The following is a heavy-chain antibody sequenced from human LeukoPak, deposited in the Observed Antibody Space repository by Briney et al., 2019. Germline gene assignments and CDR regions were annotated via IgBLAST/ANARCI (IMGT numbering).Heavy chain of an antibody. V-gene: IGHV3-7*01. J-gene: IGHJ6*04. Sequence: PGGSLRLSCAASGFTFDDYGMSWVRQAPGKGLEWVANIKQDGSEKYYVDSVKGRFTISRDNAKNSLYLQMNSLRAEDTAVYYCAELGITMIGGVWGKGTTVTISS. D-gene: IGHD3-10*02. CDR3: AELGITMIGGV. CDR2: IKQDGSEK. CDR1: GFTFDDYG.